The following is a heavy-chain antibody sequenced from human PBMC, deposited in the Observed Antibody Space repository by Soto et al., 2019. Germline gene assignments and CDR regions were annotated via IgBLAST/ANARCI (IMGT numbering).Heavy chain of an antibody. D-gene: IGHD2-15*01. CDR1: GYTFTSYA. CDR3: ARDLGGWPDY. J-gene: IGHJ4*02. V-gene: IGHV1-3*01. Sequence: GASVKVSCKASGYTFTSYAMHWARQAPGQRLEWMGWINAGKGNTRYSQKFQGRVTITRDTSASTAYMELSSLRSEDTAVYYCARDLGGWPDYWGQGTLVTVSS. CDR2: INAGKGNT.